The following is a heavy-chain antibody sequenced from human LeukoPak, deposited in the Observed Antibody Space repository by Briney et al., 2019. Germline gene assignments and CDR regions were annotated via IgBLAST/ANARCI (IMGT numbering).Heavy chain of an antibody. D-gene: IGHD1-14*01. Sequence: SETLSLTCTVSGGSISSYYWSWIRQPPGKGLEWIGYIYYSGSTNYNPSLKSRVTISVDTSKNQFSLKLSSVTAADTAVYYCARAPYKGWFDPWGQGTLVTVSS. V-gene: IGHV4-59*12. J-gene: IGHJ5*02. CDR3: ARAPYKGWFDP. CDR2: IYYSGST. CDR1: GGSISSYY.